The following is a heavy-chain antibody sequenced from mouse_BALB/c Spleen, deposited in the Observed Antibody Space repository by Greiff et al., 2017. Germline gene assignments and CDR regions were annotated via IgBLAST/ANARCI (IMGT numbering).Heavy chain of an antibody. J-gene: IGHJ2*01. D-gene: IGHD2-4*01. Sequence: QVQLKESGPGLVAPSQSLSITCTVSGFSLTSYGVHWVRQPPGKGLEWLGVIWAGGSTNYNSALMSRLSISKDNSKSQVFLKMNSLQTDDTAMYYCAREGDDYDGYYFDYWGQGTTLTVSS. CDR2: IWAGGST. CDR3: AREGDDYDGYYFDY. CDR1: GFSLTSYG. V-gene: IGHV2-9*02.